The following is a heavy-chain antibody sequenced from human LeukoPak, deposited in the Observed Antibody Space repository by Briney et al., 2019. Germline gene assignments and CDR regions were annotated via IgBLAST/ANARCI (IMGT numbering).Heavy chain of an antibody. Sequence: GESLKISCAASGFTFSSYSVIWARQAPGKGLEWVSYVSSSGTTTYYADSVKGRFTIPRDNGKNLVSLQMNSLRDEDTAVYYCARADRDGNKRFLDWGQGTLVTVSS. J-gene: IGHJ4*02. CDR1: GFTFSSYS. CDR2: VSSSGTTT. CDR3: ARADRDGNKRFLD. D-gene: IGHD5-24*01. V-gene: IGHV3-48*02.